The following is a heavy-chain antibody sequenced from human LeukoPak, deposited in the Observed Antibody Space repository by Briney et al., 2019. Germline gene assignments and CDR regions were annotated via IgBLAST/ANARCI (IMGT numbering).Heavy chain of an antibody. CDR2: INHSGST. CDR1: GGSFSGYY. CDR3: ARRRVVVVAATVPSLKRYWYFDL. V-gene: IGHV4-34*01. Sequence: ETLSLTCAVYGGSFSGYYWSWIRQPPGKGLEWIGEINHSGSTNYNPSLKSRVTISVDTSKNQFSLELSSVTAADTAVYYCARRRVVVVAATVPSLKRYWYFDLWGRGTLVTVSS. D-gene: IGHD2-15*01. J-gene: IGHJ2*01.